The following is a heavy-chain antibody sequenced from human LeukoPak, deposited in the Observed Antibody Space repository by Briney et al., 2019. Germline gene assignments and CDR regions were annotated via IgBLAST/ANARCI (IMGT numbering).Heavy chain of an antibody. D-gene: IGHD2-15*01. V-gene: IGHV1-2*04. CDR2: VNPNSGGT. CDR1: GYTFTGYY. CDR3: ARSLPYCSGGSCSPASYYYYGMDV. J-gene: IGHJ6*04. Sequence: ASVKVSCKASGYTFTGYYKHWVRQAPGQGLEWMGWVNPNSGGTNYAQKFQGWVTMTRDTSISTAYMELSRLRSDDTAVYYCARSLPYCSGGSCSPASYYYYGMDVWGKGTTVTVSS.